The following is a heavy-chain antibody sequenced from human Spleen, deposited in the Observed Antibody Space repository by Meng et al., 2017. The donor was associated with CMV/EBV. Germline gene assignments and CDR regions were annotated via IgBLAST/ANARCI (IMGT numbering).Heavy chain of an antibody. CDR1: GDSISSDIW. CDR2: VYHRGDT. D-gene: IGHD1-1*01. J-gene: IGHJ4*02. V-gene: IGHV4-4*02. CDR3: GRDQGRQLINH. Sequence: QGQVQEPGPGLVKPSGTLSLTCTVSGDSISSDIWWSWVRQPPGKGLEWIGEVYHRGDTNYNPSLKSRVVISVDRSKNQFSLNLSSVTAADTAVYYCGRDQGRQLINHWGQGTLVTVSS.